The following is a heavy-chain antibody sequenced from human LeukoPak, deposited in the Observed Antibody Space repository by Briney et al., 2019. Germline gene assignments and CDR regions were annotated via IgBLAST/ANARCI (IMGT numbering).Heavy chain of an antibody. V-gene: IGHV3-30*04. CDR1: GFTFSDFA. CDR2: ISYDGTIQ. CDR3: TRGRWWLPY. J-gene: IGHJ4*02. Sequence: GGSLRLSCAASGFTFSDFALHWVRQAPGKRLEWVAVISYDGTIQYYGESVKGRFTISRDDSKSTVYLQLNSLRHDDTGIYYCTRGRWWLPYWGQGTMVTVSS. D-gene: IGHD2-15*01.